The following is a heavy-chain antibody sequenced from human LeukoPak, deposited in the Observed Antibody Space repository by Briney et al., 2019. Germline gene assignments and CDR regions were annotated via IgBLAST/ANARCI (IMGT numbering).Heavy chain of an antibody. Sequence: SVKVSCKASGGTFSSYAISWVRQAPGQGLEWMGGIIPIFGTANYAQKFQGRVTMTRDMSTSTVYMELSSLRSEDTAVYYCARGVADSYGYYFDYWGQGTLVTVSS. CDR3: ARGVADSYGYYFDY. CDR2: IIPIFGTA. D-gene: IGHD5-18*01. CDR1: GGTFSSYA. V-gene: IGHV1-69*05. J-gene: IGHJ4*02.